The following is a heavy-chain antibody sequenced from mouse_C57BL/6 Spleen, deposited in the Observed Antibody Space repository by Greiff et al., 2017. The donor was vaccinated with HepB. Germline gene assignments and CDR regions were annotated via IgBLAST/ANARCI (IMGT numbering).Heavy chain of an antibody. CDR1: GFTFSDYG. V-gene: IGHV5-17*01. Sequence: EVQVVESGGGLVKPGGSLKLSCAASGFTFSDYGMHWVRQAPEKGLEWVAYISSGSSTIYYADTVKGRFTISRDNAKNTLFLQMTSLRSEDTAMYYCANPITTVVATDAMDYWGQGTSVTVSS. CDR3: ANPITTVVATDAMDY. D-gene: IGHD1-1*01. J-gene: IGHJ4*01. CDR2: ISSGSSTI.